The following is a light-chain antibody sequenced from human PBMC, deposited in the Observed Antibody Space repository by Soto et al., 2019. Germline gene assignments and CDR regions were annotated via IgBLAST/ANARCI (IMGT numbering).Light chain of an antibody. CDR1: QSVSIY. CDR2: DTS. Sequence: PGERATLSCRASQSVSIYLDWYQQKPGQAPRLLIYDTSNRATGIPARFSGSGSGTDFTLTISRLEPEDFAVYYCQQYGSSITFGQGTRLEI. J-gene: IGKJ5*01. V-gene: IGKV3-20*01. CDR3: QQYGSSIT.